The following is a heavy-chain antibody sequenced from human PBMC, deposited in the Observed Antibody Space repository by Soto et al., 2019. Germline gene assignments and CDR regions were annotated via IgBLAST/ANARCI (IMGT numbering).Heavy chain of an antibody. CDR3: ARWTYSGTVSGYGFRY. J-gene: IGHJ4*02. CDR1: GGSISNSY. V-gene: IGHV4-59*01. D-gene: IGHD2-21*01. Sequence: QVQLQESGPGLVKPSETLSLTCTVSGGSISNSYWSWIRQRPGKGLEWIGHIYYSGSTNYNPSLKSRVTISVDTSKNQVALNLNSVTAADTAVYYCARWTYSGTVSGYGFRYWGQRTLVTVSS. CDR2: IYYSGST.